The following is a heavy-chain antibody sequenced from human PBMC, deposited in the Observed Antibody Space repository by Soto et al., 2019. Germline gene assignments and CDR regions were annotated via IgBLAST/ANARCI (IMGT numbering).Heavy chain of an antibody. CDR1: GFTFSSYA. CDR3: EKHIGGGEYGSGSGDY. J-gene: IGHJ4*02. D-gene: IGHD3-10*01. CDR2: ISGSGGST. V-gene: IGHV3-23*01. Sequence: PGGSLRLSCAASGFTFSSYAMSWVRQAPGKGLEWVSAISGSGGSTYYADSVKGRFTISRDNSKNTLYLQMNSLRAEETAVYYCEKHIGGGEYGSGSGDYWGQGTLVTVSS.